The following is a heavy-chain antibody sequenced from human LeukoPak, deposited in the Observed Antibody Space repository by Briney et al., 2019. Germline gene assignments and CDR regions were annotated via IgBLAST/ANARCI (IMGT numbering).Heavy chain of an antibody. J-gene: IGHJ3*02. Sequence: SVKVSCKAYGFTFTSSAVQWVRQARGQRLEWIGWIVVGSGNTNYAQKFQERVTITRDMSTSTAYMELSSLRSEDTAVYYCAAIPFITIFGVVINDAFDIWGQGTMVTVSS. CDR1: GFTFTSSA. D-gene: IGHD3-3*01. V-gene: IGHV1-58*01. CDR2: IVVGSGNT. CDR3: AAIPFITIFGVVINDAFDI.